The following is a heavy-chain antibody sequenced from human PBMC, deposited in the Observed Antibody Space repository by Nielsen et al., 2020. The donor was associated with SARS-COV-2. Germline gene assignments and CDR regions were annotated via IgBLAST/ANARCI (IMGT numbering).Heavy chain of an antibody. CDR2: ISGSSSYT. V-gene: IGHV3-11*03. CDR3: ARLAPTDWYFDL. Sequence: GGSLRLSCSASAFTFSDFYMSWIRKAPGKGLEWVSYISGSSSYTNYTDSVKGRFTISRDNAKNSLYLQMNSLSAEDTAVYYCARLAPTDWYFDLWGRGTLVNVFS. CDR1: AFTFSDFY. J-gene: IGHJ2*01.